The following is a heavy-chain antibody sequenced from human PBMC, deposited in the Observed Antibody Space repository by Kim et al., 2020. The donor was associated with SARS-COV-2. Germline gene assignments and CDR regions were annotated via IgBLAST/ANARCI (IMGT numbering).Heavy chain of an antibody. CDR1: GGTFSSYA. V-gene: IGHV1-69*13. CDR2: IIPIFGTA. D-gene: IGHD5-18*01. J-gene: IGHJ6*02. CDR3: ARRSWIQLWLPPTDYYYYGMDV. Sequence: SVKVSCKASGGTFSSYAISWVRQAPGQGLEWMGGIIPIFGTANYAQKFQGRVTITADESTSTAYMELSSLRSEDTAVYYCARRSWIQLWLPPTDYYYYGMDVWGQGTTVTVSS.